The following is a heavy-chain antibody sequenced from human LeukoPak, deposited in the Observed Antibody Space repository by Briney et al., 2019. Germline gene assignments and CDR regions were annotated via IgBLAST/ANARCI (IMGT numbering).Heavy chain of an antibody. J-gene: IGHJ5*02. D-gene: IGHD6-25*01. V-gene: IGHV4-59*01. Sequence: PSETLSLTCTVSGDSISGYYWSWIRQPPGKGLEWIAFIHSSGTTNYSPSLKSRVSISVDTSNDQFSLNVNSVTAADTAVYYCARGGASSEWFDPWGQGTLVTVSS. CDR3: ARGGASSEWFDP. CDR2: IHSSGTT. CDR1: GDSISGYY.